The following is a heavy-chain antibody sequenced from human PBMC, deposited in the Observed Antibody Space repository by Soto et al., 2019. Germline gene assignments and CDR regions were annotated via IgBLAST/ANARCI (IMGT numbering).Heavy chain of an antibody. Sequence: GGSLRLSCAASGFTFSSYWMSWVRQAPGKGLEWVANIKQDGSEKYYVDSVKGRFTISRDNAKNSLYLQMNSLRAEDTAVYYCASSRVVVPAATAFDIWGQGTMVTVSS. D-gene: IGHD2-2*01. V-gene: IGHV3-7*01. CDR2: IKQDGSEK. CDR3: ASSRVVVPAATAFDI. CDR1: GFTFSSYW. J-gene: IGHJ3*02.